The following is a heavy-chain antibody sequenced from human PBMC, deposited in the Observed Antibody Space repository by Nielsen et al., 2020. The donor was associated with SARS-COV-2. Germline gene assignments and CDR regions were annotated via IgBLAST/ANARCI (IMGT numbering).Heavy chain of an antibody. Sequence: GESLKISCAASGFTFDDYAMHWVRQAPGKGLEWVSGINWNGGSTGYADSVKGRFTISRDNAKNSLYLQMNSLRAEDTAVYYCAKDQREYSSSWYGYDAFDIWGQGTMVTVSS. CDR2: INWNGGST. V-gene: IGHV3-20*04. J-gene: IGHJ3*02. CDR3: AKDQREYSSSWYGYDAFDI. D-gene: IGHD6-13*01. CDR1: GFTFDDYA.